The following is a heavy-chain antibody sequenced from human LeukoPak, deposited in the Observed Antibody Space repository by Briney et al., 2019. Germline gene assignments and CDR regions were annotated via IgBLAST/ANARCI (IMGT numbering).Heavy chain of an antibody. CDR2: IYTSGST. V-gene: IGHV4-61*02. CDR3: ARDPHMVRGISH. CDR1: GGSLSSGSYY. D-gene: IGHD3-10*01. J-gene: IGHJ1*01. Sequence: SETLSLTCTVSGGSLSSGSYYWSWLRQPAGKGLEWVGRIYTSGSTNYNPSLKSRVTISVDTSKNQLFLKLSSVTAADTAVYYCARDPHMVRGISHWGQGNLVTVSS.